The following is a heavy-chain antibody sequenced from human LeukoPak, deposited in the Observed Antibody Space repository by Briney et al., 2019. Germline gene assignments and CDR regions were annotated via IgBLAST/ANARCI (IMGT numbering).Heavy chain of an antibody. V-gene: IGHV3-23*01. Sequence: GGSLRLSCVASGFTFSSSWMSWVRQAPGKGLEWVSDILDDGRIYYADSVKGRFTISRDHSQNKVNLQMDNLRAEDAAIYYCGSYRRAYDVWGQGTVVTVAS. CDR2: ILDDGRI. CDR1: GFTFSSSW. D-gene: IGHD1-26*01. J-gene: IGHJ3*01. CDR3: GSYRRAYDV.